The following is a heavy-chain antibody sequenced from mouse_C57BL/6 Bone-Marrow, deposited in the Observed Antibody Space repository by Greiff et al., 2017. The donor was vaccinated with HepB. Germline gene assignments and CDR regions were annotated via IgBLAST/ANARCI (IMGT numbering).Heavy chain of an antibody. CDR2: ISSGGDYI. D-gene: IGHD2-5*01. Sequence: EVKLMESGEGLVKPGGSLKLSCAASGFTFNSYAMSWVRQTPEKRLEWVAYISSGGDYIYYADTVKGRFTISRDNARNTLYLQMSSLKSEDTAMYYCTREEGSKNAMDYWGQGTSVTVSS. V-gene: IGHV5-9-1*02. J-gene: IGHJ4*01. CDR1: GFTFNSYA. CDR3: TREEGSKNAMDY.